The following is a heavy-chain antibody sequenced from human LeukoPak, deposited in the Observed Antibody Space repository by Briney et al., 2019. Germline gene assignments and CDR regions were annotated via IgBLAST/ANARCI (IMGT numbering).Heavy chain of an antibody. CDR1: GFTFDDYA. D-gene: IGHD3-10*02. CDR3: AELGITMIGGV. J-gene: IGHJ6*04. V-gene: IGHV3-9*01. CDR2: ISWNSGSI. Sequence: GGSLRLSCAASGFTFDDYAMHWVRQAPGKGLEWVSGISWNSGSIGYADSVMGRFTISRDNAKNSLYLQMNSLRAEDTAVYYCAELGITMIGGVWGKGTTVTISS.